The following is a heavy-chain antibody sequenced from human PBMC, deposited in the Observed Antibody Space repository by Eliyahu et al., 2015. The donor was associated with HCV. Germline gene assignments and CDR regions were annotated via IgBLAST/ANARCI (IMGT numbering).Heavy chain of an antibody. J-gene: IGHJ4*02. CDR1: GYXFTSYD. V-gene: IGHV1-8*01. Sequence: QVQLVQSGAEVKKPGASVKVSCKXSGYXFTSYDINWVRQATGXGLXWMGWMNPNXGNTGYAQKFQGRVTMTRNTSISTAYMELSSLRSEDTAVYYCASSRYGDYAWDYWGQGTLVTVSS. D-gene: IGHD4-17*01. CDR2: MNPNXGNT. CDR3: ASSRYGDYAWDY.